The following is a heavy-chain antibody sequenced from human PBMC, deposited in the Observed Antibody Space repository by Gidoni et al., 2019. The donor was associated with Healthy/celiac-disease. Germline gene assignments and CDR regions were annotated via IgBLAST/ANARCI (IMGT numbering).Heavy chain of an antibody. CDR3: ARGGTADDAFDI. D-gene: IGHD1-7*01. Sequence: QVQLVQPGAEVQKPGASVKVSCKASGYTFTSYAMHWVRQSPGQRLEWMGWINAGNGNTKYSQKFQGRVTITRDTSASTAYMELSSLRSEDTAVYYCARGGTADDAFDIWGQGTMVTVSS. CDR2: INAGNGNT. CDR1: GYTFTSYA. J-gene: IGHJ3*02. V-gene: IGHV1-3*01.